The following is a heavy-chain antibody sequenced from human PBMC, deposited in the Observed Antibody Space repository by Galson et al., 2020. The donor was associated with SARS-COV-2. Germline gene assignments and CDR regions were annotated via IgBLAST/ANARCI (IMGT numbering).Heavy chain of an antibody. Sequence: SETLSLTCTVSGYSISSGYYWGWIRQPPGKGLEWIGSVYHSGSTSYNPSLKSRVTISVDTTKNQFSLKLSSVTAADAAVYYCARNRAGLPSSTIFGLGSNFDYWGQGTLVAVSS. J-gene: IGHJ4*02. CDR2: VYHSGST. CDR1: GYSISSGYY. CDR3: ARNRAGLPSSTIFGLGSNFDY. D-gene: IGHD3-3*01. V-gene: IGHV4-38-2*02.